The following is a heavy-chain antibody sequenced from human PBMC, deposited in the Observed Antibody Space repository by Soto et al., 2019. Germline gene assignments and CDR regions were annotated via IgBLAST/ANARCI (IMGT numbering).Heavy chain of an antibody. CDR3: ATPEYSKHLDYYYGMDV. CDR1: GFTVRSNY. J-gene: IGHJ6*02. Sequence: EVQLVESGGGLIQPGGSLRLSCTASGFTVRSNYMSWVRQAPGKGLEWVSVIYSGGTTYYAHSVQGRFTISRDISKNTLYLQMNSLRADDTAVYYCATPEYSKHLDYYYGMDVWGQGTTVTVSS. V-gene: IGHV3-53*01. D-gene: IGHD4-4*01. CDR2: IYSGGTT.